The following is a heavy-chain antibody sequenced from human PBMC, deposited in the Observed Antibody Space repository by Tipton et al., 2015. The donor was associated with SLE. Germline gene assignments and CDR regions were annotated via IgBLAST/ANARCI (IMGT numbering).Heavy chain of an antibody. CDR1: GVSISRGGYY. V-gene: IGHV4-31*03. D-gene: IGHD3-10*01. CDR3: ARDFGSGSYYKVGDAFDI. Sequence: LRLSCSVSGVSISRGGYYWSWIRQHPGKGLEWIGFIYYSGSSFYNPSLRSRVSISVDTSKNLFSLKLTSVTAADTAVYYCARDFGSGSYYKVGDAFDIWGQGTMVTVSS. CDR2: IYYSGSS. J-gene: IGHJ3*02.